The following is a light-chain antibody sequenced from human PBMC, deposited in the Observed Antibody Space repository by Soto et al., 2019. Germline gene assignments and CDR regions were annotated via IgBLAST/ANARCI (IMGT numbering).Light chain of an antibody. J-gene: IGKJ5*01. CDR2: GAS. V-gene: IGKV3-15*01. CDR1: QSVSSN. Sequence: VMTHSPPTLSLSPGEGATLSCRASQSVSSNLAWYQQKPGQAPRLLIYGASTRATGIPARFSGSGSGTEFTLTISSLQSEDFAVYYCQQYNNWPPITFGQGTRLEIK. CDR3: QQYNNWPPIT.